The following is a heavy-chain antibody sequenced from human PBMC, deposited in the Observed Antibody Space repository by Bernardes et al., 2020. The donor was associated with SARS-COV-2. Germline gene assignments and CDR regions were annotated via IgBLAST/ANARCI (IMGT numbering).Heavy chain of an antibody. CDR3: TNGLDQ. CDR1: GFTFSDSA. Sequence: GGSLRLSCAASGFTFSDSAIHWVRQASGKGLEWVGRIRIKANGYATAYAVSVKGRFTVSRDDSKNTAYLQMNSLKAEDTAVYFCTNGLDQWGQGILVTVSS. V-gene: IGHV3-73*01. J-gene: IGHJ4*02. D-gene: IGHD4-17*01. CDR2: IRIKANGYAT.